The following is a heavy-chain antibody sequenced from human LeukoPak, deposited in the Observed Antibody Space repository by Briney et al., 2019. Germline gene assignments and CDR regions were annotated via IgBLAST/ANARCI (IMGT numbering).Heavy chain of an antibody. Sequence: SETLSLTCAVYGGSFSGYYWSWIRQPPGKGLEWIGEINHSGSTNYNPSLKSRVTISVDTSKNQFSLKLSSVTAADTAVYYCARYQVVVTASHYYYYYGMDVWGQGTTVTVSS. J-gene: IGHJ6*02. CDR3: ARYQVVVTASHYYYYYGMDV. CDR1: GGSFSGYY. CDR2: INHSGST. D-gene: IGHD2-21*02. V-gene: IGHV4-34*01.